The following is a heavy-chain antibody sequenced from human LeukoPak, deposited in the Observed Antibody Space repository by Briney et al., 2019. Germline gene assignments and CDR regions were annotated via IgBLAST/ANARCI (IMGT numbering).Heavy chain of an antibody. CDR1: GYSFTSYW. CDR2: IYPGDSDT. Sequence: GESLKISCKGSGYSFTSYWIGWVRQMPGKGLEWMGIIYPGDSDTRYSPSFQGQVTISADKSISTAYLQWSSLKASDTAMYYCARLLDYSNAVETFDIWGQGTMVTVSS. J-gene: IGHJ3*02. D-gene: IGHD4-11*01. V-gene: IGHV5-51*01. CDR3: ARLLDYSNAVETFDI.